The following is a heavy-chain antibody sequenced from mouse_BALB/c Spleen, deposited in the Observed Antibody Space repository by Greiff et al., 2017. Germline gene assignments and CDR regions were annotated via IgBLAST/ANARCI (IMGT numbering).Heavy chain of an antibody. CDR3: ARSPYGSSPAWFAY. Sequence: QVQLQQSGAELVGPGVSVKISCKGSGYTFTDYAMHWVKQSHAKSLEWIGVISTYYGDASYNQKFTGKATMTVDKSSSTAYMELARLTSEDSAIYYCARSPYGSSPAWFAYWGQGTLVTVSA. CDR1: GYTFTDYA. J-gene: IGHJ3*01. D-gene: IGHD1-1*01. V-gene: IGHV1S137*01. CDR2: ISTYYGDA.